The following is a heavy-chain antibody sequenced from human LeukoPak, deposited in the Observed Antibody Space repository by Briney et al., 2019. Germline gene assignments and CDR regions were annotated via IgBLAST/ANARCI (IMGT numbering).Heavy chain of an antibody. CDR1: GGSLSSGSYY. D-gene: IGHD3-10*01. CDR2: IYTSGST. J-gene: IGHJ3*02. CDR3: VREDRFGERAFDI. Sequence: SETLSLTCTVSGGSLSSGSYYWSWIRQPAGKGLEWIGRIYTSGSTNYNPSLKSRVTISVDTSKNQFSLKLSSVTAADTAVYYCVREDRFGERAFDIWGQGTMVTVSS. V-gene: IGHV4-61*02.